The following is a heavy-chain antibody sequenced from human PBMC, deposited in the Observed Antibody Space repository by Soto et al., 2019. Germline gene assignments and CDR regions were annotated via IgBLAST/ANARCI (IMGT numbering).Heavy chain of an antibody. Sequence: QVHLQESGPGLVKPSGTLSLTCAVSGGSITTNWWSWVRQPPGQGLEWIGEIYHSGTTNYNPSLRGRVTISVDKSNNHFSLNLNSVTAADSAIYYCARHRSGPRTRGFDYWGQGNLVTVSS. D-gene: IGHD2-21*01. CDR2: IYHSGTT. V-gene: IGHV4-4*02. CDR3: ARHRSGPRTRGFDY. CDR1: GGSITTNW. J-gene: IGHJ4*02.